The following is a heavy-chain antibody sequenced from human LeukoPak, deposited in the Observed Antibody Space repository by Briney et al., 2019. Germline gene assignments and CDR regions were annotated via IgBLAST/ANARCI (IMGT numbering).Heavy chain of an antibody. D-gene: IGHD3-22*01. Sequence: ASVTVSCKASGYTFTSYYMHWVRQAPGQGLEWMGIINPSGGSTSYAQKFQGRVTMTRDMSTSTVYMELSSLRSEDTAVCYCARDRAMSGYYDYDAFDIWGQGTMVTVSS. V-gene: IGHV1-46*01. CDR3: ARDRAMSGYYDYDAFDI. CDR1: GYTFTSYY. J-gene: IGHJ3*02. CDR2: INPSGGST.